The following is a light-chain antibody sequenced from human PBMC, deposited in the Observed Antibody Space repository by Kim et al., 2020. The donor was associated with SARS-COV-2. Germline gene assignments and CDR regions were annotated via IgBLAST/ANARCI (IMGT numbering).Light chain of an antibody. V-gene: IGLV3-19*01. J-gene: IGLJ2*01. Sequence: SSELTQDPPVSVALGQTVRITCQGDSLRSYYATWYQQKPGQAPIVVIYGKNNRPSGIPDRFSGSSSGDTASLTITGTQAGDEADYYCNSRGSNDNVLFGGGTKLTVL. CDR1: SLRSYY. CDR2: GKN. CDR3: NSRGSNDNVL.